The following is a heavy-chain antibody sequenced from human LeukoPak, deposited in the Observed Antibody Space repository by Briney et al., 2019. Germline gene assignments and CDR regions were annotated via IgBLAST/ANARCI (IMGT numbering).Heavy chain of an antibody. D-gene: IGHD3-3*01. Sequence: GGSLRLSCAASGFTFSSYGMHWVRRAPGKGLEWVAVISYDGRNKNYADSVKGRFTISRDNSMNTLYLQMNGLRPEDTAVYYCAKVARDFWSGHAFDYWGQGTLVTVSP. V-gene: IGHV3-30*04. CDR2: ISYDGRNK. J-gene: IGHJ4*02. CDR1: GFTFSSYG. CDR3: AKVARDFWSGHAFDY.